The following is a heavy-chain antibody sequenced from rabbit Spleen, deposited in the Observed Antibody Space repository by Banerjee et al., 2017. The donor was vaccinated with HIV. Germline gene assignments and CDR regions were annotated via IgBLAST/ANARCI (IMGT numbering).Heavy chain of an antibody. Sequence: QEQLVESGGGLVQPEGSLTLTCKASGFSFGDRDVMCWVRQAPGKGLEWIGYIDPVFGITYYANWVNGRFSISRENAQNTVFLQMTSLTAADTATYFCARDGAGGSYFALWGQGTLVTVS. D-gene: IGHD8-1*01. J-gene: IGHJ4*01. V-gene: IGHV1S47*01. CDR3: ARDGAGGSYFAL. CDR2: IDPVFGIT. CDR1: GFSFGDRDV.